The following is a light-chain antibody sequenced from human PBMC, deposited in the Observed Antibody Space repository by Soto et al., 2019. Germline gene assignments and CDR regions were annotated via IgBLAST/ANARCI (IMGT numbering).Light chain of an antibody. Sequence: QSALTQPASVSGSPGQSITISCTGTSSDVGGYKYVSWYQQHPGKAPKLLIYDVTDRPSGVSNRFSGSTSGNTAYLTISGLQAGDEAEYYCSSYTSSTTLVFGTGTKVTVL. CDR2: DVT. V-gene: IGLV2-14*01. CDR1: SSDVGGYKY. J-gene: IGLJ1*01. CDR3: SSYTSSTTLV.